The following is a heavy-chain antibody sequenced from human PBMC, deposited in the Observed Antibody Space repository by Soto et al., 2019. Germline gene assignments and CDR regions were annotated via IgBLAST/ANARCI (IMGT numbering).Heavy chain of an antibody. V-gene: IGHV1-18*01. CDR1: GYTFTSYG. CDR2: ISAYNGNT. Sequence: ASVKVSCKASGYTFTSYGISWVRQAPGQGLEWMGWISAYNGNTNYAQKLQGRVTMTTNTSTSTAYMELSSLRSEDTAVYYCARSRSSTSCYVSTATYYYYMDVWGKGTTVTVSS. J-gene: IGHJ6*03. D-gene: IGHD2-2*01. CDR3: ARSRSSTSCYVSTATYYYYMDV.